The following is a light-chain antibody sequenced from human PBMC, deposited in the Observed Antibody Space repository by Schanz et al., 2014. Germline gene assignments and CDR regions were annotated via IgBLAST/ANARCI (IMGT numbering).Light chain of an antibody. CDR1: QSVASNF. CDR2: GDS. J-gene: IGKJ3*01. CDR3: QHYGSSPLT. Sequence: EIVLTQSSGTLSLSPGERATLSCRASQSVASNFLAWYQQRPGQAPRLLIYGDSSRASGIPDRFSGSGSGTDFTLTISRLEPEDFAVYYCQHYGSSPLTFGPGTKVDFK. V-gene: IGKV3-20*01.